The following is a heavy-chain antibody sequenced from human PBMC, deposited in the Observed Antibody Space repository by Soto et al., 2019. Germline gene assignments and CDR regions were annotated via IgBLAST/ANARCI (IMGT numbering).Heavy chain of an antibody. CDR1: GGTFSNYA. D-gene: IGHD5-18*01. CDR3: ATRLQLWSYYYGMDV. V-gene: IGHV1-69*12. Sequence: QVQLVQSGAEVKKPGSSVKVSCKASGGTFSNYAISWVRQAPGQGLEWMGGIIPIFGTANYAQKFQGRVTITADESTSTAYLELSSLRSEDAAVYYCATRLQLWSYYYGMDVWGQGTTVTVSS. CDR2: IIPIFGTA. J-gene: IGHJ6*02.